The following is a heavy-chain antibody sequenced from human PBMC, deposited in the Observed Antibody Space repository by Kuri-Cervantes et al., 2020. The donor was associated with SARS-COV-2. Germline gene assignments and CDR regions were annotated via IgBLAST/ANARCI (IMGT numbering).Heavy chain of an antibody. Sequence: ASVKVSCKASGYTFTSYYMHWVRQAPGQGLEWMGIINPSGGSTSYAQKFQGRVTMTRDTSTSTVYMELSSLRSEDTAVYYCARGGWQVSDYVDYHYCGMDVWGQGTTVTVSS. CDR3: ARGGWQVSDYVDYHYCGMDV. J-gene: IGHJ6*02. V-gene: IGHV1-46*01. CDR2: INPSGGST. CDR1: GYTFTSYY. D-gene: IGHD5-12*01.